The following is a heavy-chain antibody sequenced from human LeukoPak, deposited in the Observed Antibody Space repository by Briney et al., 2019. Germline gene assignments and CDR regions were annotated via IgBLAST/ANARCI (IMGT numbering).Heavy chain of an antibody. CDR2: IYTSGST. CDR3: ARERDGYNWAYDAFDI. J-gene: IGHJ3*02. V-gene: IGHV4-61*02. CDR1: GGSISSGRYY. Sequence: PSQTLSLTCPVSGGSISSGRYYWSWIRRPAWKGLEWIGRIYTSGSTNYNPSLKSRVTISVDTSKNQFSLKLSSVTAADTAVYYCARERDGYNWAYDAFDIWGQGTMVTVSS. D-gene: IGHD5-24*01.